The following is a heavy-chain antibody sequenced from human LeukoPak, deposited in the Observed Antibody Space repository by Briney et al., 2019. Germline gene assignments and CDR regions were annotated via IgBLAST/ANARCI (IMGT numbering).Heavy chain of an antibody. V-gene: IGHV3-7*03. CDR1: GFTFSSYW. Sequence: GGSLRLSCAASGFTFSSYWMSWVGQAPGHGLEWLANIKQDGSVKYYVDSVKGRFTISRDNAKNSLYLQMNSLRAEDTAVYYCARAVSEAEDYWGQGALVSVSS. CDR3: ARAVSEAEDY. J-gene: IGHJ4*02. CDR2: IKQDGSVK. D-gene: IGHD6-19*01.